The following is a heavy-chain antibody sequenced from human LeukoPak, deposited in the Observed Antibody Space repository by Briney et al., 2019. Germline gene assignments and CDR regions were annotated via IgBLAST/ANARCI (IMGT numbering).Heavy chain of an antibody. CDR3: AKGDDILTGYYCGDY. J-gene: IGHJ4*02. V-gene: IGHV3-23*01. CDR2: ISGSGGST. Sequence: PGGSLRLSCAASGFTFSSYAMSWVRQAPGKGLEWVSSISGSGGSTYSADSVKGRFTISRDNPKNTLYLQMNSLRAEDTALYYCAKGDDILTGYYCGDYWGQGTLVTVSS. CDR1: GFTFSSYA. D-gene: IGHD3-9*01.